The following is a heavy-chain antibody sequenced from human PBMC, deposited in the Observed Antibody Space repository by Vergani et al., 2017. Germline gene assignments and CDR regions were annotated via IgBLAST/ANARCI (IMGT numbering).Heavy chain of an antibody. Sequence: EVQLVESGGGLVKPGGSLRLSCAASGFTFSSYWMSWFRQAPGKGLEWVGFIRSKAYGGTTEYAASVKGRFTISRDDAKSIAYLQMNSLKTEDAAVYYCTRQDYGYDVNLIDYWGQGTLVTVSS. CDR3: TRQDYGYDVNLIDY. CDR2: IRSKAYGGTT. V-gene: IGHV3-49*05. D-gene: IGHD4-17*01. J-gene: IGHJ4*02. CDR1: GFTFSSYW.